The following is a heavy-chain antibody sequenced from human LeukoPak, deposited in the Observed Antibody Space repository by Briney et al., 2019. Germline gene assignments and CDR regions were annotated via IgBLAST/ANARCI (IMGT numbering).Heavy chain of an antibody. CDR2: ISAYNGNT. CDR3: ARDRAPYCSGGSCYPIGSPPFDY. D-gene: IGHD2-15*01. Sequence: ASVKVSCKASGYTFTSYGISWVRQAPGQGLEWMGWISAYNGNTNYAQKLQGRVTMTTDTSTSTAYMELRSLRSDDAAVYYCARDRAPYCSGGSCYPIGSPPFDYWGQGTLVTVSS. CDR1: GYTFTSYG. V-gene: IGHV1-18*01. J-gene: IGHJ4*02.